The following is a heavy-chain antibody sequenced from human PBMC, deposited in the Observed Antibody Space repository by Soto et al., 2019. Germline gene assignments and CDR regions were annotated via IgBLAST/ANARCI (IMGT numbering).Heavy chain of an antibody. Sequence: SETLSLTCTVSGGSISSYYWSWIRQPPGKGLEWIGYMYNTGSTIYNPSLKSRVTISVDTSKNQFSLKLNSVTAADTAVYYCARDLWGYCGADCYPLDVWGQGTMVTVSS. CDR2: MYNTGST. J-gene: IGHJ6*02. V-gene: IGHV4-59*01. D-gene: IGHD2-21*02. CDR3: ARDLWGYCGADCYPLDV. CDR1: GGSISSYY.